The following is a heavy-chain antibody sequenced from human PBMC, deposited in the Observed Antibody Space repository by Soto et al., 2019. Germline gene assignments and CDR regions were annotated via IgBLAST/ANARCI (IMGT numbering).Heavy chain of an antibody. D-gene: IGHD6-13*01. CDR3: AYSSTPFDY. J-gene: IGHJ4*02. Sequence: TFSSYAMSWVRQAPGKGLEWVSAISGSGGSTYYADSVKGRFTISRDNSKNTLYLQMNSLRAEDTAVYYCAYSSTPFDYWGQGTLVTVSS. V-gene: IGHV3-23*01. CDR2: ISGSGGST. CDR1: TFSSYA.